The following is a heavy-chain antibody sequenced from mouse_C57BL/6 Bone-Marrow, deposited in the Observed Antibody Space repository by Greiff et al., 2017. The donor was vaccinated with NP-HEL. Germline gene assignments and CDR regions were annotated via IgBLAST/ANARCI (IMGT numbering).Heavy chain of an antibody. CDR1: GFNIKDDY. J-gene: IGHJ3*01. D-gene: IGHD2-4*01. Sequence: VQLKESGAELVRPGASVKLSCTASGFNIKDDYMHWVKQRPEQGLEWIGWIDPENGDTEYASKFQGKATITADTSSNTAYLQLSSLTSEDTAVYYCTTFDYDGGWFAYWGQGTLVTVSA. V-gene: IGHV14-4*01. CDR3: TTFDYDGGWFAY. CDR2: IDPENGDT.